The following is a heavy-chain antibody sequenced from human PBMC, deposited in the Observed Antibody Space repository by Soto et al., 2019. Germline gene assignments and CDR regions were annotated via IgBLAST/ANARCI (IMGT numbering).Heavy chain of an antibody. CDR1: GFTFSSYA. V-gene: IGHV3-23*01. J-gene: IGHJ3*02. D-gene: IGHD6-13*01. CDR2: ISGSGGST. Sequence: PGGSLRLSCAASGFTFSSYAMSWVRQAPGKGLEWVSAISGSGGSTYYADSVKGRFTISRDNSKNTLYLQMNSLRAEDTAIYYCAAPAVYIAENTYHDAFDIWGQGTMVTVSS. CDR3: AAPAVYIAENTYHDAFDI.